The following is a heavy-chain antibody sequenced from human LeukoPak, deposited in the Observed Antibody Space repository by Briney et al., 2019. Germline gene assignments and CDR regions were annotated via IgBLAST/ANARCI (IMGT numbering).Heavy chain of an antibody. CDR2: ITSSSSYI. V-gene: IGHV3-21*01. J-gene: IGHJ6*03. CDR1: GFTFSSYW. CDR3: ARDPYSGGYGDYYYYYMDV. Sequence: GGSLRLSCAASGFTFSSYWMSWVRQAPGKGLEWVSSITSSSSYIYYADSVKGRFTISRDNAKNSLYLQINSLRAEDTAVYYCARDPYSGGYGDYYYYYMDVWGKGTTVTISS. D-gene: IGHD1-26*01.